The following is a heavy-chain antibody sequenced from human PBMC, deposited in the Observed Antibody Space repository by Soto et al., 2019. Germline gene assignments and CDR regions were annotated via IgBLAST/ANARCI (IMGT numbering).Heavy chain of an antibody. V-gene: IGHV1-18*01. J-gene: IGHJ5*01. D-gene: IGHD6-19*01. Sequence: QVQLVQSAAEVGKPGASVKVSCKASGYTFTTIRLSWVRQAPGQGLEWMGWIRPHNGETQYAQKFQGKVTITADPSTTTAYMELRSLRPDDTAVFYCARDRSGWYDFGGQGTLVTVSS. CDR3: ARDRSGWYDF. CDR1: GYTFTTIR. CDR2: IRPHNGET.